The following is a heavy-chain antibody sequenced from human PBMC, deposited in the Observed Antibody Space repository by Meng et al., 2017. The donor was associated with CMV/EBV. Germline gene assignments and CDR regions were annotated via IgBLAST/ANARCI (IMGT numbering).Heavy chain of an antibody. J-gene: IGHJ4*02. V-gene: IGHV1-2*02. CDR1: GYTFTGYY. Sequence: ASVKVSCKASGYTFTGYYMHWVRQAPGQGLEWMGWINPNSGGTNYAQKFQGRVTMTRDMSISTAYMELSRLRSDDTAVYYCTRDSHCSSTRLPLDYWGQGTLVTVSS. CDR2: INPNSGGT. CDR3: TRDSHCSSTRLPLDY. D-gene: IGHD2-2*01.